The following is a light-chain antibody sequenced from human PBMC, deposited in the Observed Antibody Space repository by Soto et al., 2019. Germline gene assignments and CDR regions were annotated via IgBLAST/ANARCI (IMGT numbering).Light chain of an antibody. V-gene: IGKV3D-15*01. Sequence: DIVMTQSPATLSVSPGERATLSCTASQTVSSNLAWYQQKPGQAPRLLIYGASTRATGIPARFSGSGSGTEFTLTISNLQSEDFAVYFCQQYHNWPPITFGQGTRLEIK. CDR1: QTVSSN. CDR3: QQYHNWPPIT. CDR2: GAS. J-gene: IGKJ5*01.